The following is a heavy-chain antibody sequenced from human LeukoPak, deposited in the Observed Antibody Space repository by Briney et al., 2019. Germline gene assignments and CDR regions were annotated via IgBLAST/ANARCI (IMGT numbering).Heavy chain of an antibody. CDR3: AKGHTYDNTGYYRHFDS. V-gene: IGHV3-23*01. Sequence: GGSLRLSCAASGFMLDRFVMAWVRQAPGKGLEWVSSISGSGDYTYYTDSAKGRWTVARDNSKSTLYLQMHSLRDDDTALYYCAKGHTYDNTGYYRHFDSWGQGILVTVSS. D-gene: IGHD3-22*01. J-gene: IGHJ4*02. CDR2: ISGSGDYT. CDR1: GFMLDRFV.